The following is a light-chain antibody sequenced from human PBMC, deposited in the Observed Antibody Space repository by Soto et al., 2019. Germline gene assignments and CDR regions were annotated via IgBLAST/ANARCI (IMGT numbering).Light chain of an antibody. J-gene: IGKJ1*01. CDR3: QQYNSYPWT. CDR1: QSISSW. V-gene: IGKV1-5*01. CDR2: DAS. Sequence: DIQMTQSPSTLSASVGDRVTITCRASQSISSWLAWYQQKPGKAPKLLIYDASSLESGVPSRFSGSGSGTEIHLHIRSPPADDFATYYCQQYNSYPWTFGQGTKVEIK.